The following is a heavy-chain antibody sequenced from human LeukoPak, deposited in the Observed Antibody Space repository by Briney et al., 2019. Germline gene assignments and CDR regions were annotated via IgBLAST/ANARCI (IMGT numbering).Heavy chain of an antibody. CDR2: INTNTGSP. CDR1: GYIFTNYA. D-gene: IGHD1-1*01. Sequence: GASVKVSCKASGYIFTNYAMNWVRQAPGQGLEWMGWINTNTGSPTYAQGFTGRYVFSLDTSVTTAYLEISSLKAEDTAVYYCAAGNWFDPWGQGPLVTVSS. CDR3: AAGNWFDP. V-gene: IGHV7-4-1*02. J-gene: IGHJ5*02.